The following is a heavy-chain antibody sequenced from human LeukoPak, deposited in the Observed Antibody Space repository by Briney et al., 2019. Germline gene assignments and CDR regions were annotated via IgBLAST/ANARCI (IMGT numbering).Heavy chain of an antibody. CDR3: ARGGSIAAAGLDY. CDR1: GFTFDDYG. D-gene: IGHD6-13*01. CDR2: INLNGGRT. Sequence: GGSLRLSCAASGFTFDDYGMSWVRQAPGKGLEWGSGINLNGGRTGYADYVKGRFTISRDNAKNSLYLQMSSLRAEDTALYYCARGGSIAAAGLDYWGQGTLVTVSS. V-gene: IGHV3-20*04. J-gene: IGHJ4*02.